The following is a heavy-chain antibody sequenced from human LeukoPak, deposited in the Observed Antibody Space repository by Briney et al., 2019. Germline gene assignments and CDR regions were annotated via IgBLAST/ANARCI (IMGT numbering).Heavy chain of an antibody. V-gene: IGHV3-30*02. Sequence: PGGSLRLSCVASRFDFSSFGMHWVRQAPGKGLEWVTFVRHDGTNKWFADSVKGRFSSSRDNMNNTLYLEMNSLQPEDTAVYYCANGYCVGGTCGPFEYWGRGTLVTVSS. CDR2: VRHDGTNK. CDR3: ANGYCVGGTCGPFEY. D-gene: IGHD2-15*01. J-gene: IGHJ4*02. CDR1: RFDFSSFG.